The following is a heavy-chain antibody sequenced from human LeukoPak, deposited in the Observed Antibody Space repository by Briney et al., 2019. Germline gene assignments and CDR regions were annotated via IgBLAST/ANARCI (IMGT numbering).Heavy chain of an antibody. CDR1: GYTFTSYG. Sequence: GASVKVSCKASGYTFTSYGISWVRQAPGQGLEWMGWISAYNGNTNYAQKLQGRVTMTTDTSTSTAYMELRSLRSDDTAAYYCARDRLGYSYGSGSFPGFFDYWGQGTLVTVSS. V-gene: IGHV1-18*04. D-gene: IGHD3-10*01. J-gene: IGHJ4*02. CDR3: ARDRLGYSYGSGSFPGFFDY. CDR2: ISAYNGNT.